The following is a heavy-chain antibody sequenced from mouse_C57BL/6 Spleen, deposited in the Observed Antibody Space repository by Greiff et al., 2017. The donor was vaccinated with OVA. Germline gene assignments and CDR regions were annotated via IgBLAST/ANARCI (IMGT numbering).Heavy chain of an antibody. CDR3: ARGDYGSSYFFDY. Sequence: VQVVESGPELVKPGASVKISCKASGYAFSSSWMNWVKQRPGKGLEWIGRIYPGDGDTNYNGKFKGKATLTADKSSSTAYMQLSSLTSEDSAVYFCARGDYGSSYFFDYWGQGTTLTVSS. D-gene: IGHD1-1*01. J-gene: IGHJ2*01. CDR2: IYPGDGDT. V-gene: IGHV1-82*01. CDR1: GYAFSSSW.